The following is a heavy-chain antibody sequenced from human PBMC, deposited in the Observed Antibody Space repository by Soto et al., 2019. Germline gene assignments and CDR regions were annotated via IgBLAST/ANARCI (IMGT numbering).Heavy chain of an antibody. J-gene: IGHJ5*02. CDR1: GGTFSSYT. Sequence: SVKVSCKASGGTFSSYTISWVRQAPGQGLEWMGRIIPILGIANYAQKFQGRVTITADKSTSTAYMELSSLRSEDTAVYYCARMNYDILTGYYIGFDPWGQGTLVTVSS. V-gene: IGHV1-69*02. CDR2: IIPILGIA. D-gene: IGHD3-9*01. CDR3: ARMNYDILTGYYIGFDP.